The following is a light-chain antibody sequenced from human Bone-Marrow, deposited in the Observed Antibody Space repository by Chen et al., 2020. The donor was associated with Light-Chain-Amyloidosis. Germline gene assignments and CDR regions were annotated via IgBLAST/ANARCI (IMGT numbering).Light chain of an antibody. J-gene: IGLJ2*01. CDR3: QSADSSGTYEVI. Sequence: SYELTQPPSVSVSPGQTARITCSGDDLPTKYDYWSQQKPGQDPVLVLHGDTERPSGIFERFSGSSSGATATLTVIAVQAEDEADYHCQSADSSGTYEVIFGGGTKLTVL. CDR2: GDT. CDR1: DLPTKY. V-gene: IGLV3-25*03.